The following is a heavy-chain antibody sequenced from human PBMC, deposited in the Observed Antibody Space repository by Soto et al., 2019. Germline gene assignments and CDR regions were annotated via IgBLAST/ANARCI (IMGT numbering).Heavy chain of an antibody. D-gene: IGHD4-17*01. J-gene: IGHJ6*02. V-gene: IGHV3-49*04. Sequence: EVQLVESGGGLVQPGRSLRLSCTPSGFTFGDYAMSWVRQAPGKGLEWVGFIRTIAYGGTTEYAESVKGRFTITRDDSKSIAYLQMNSLKSEDTAVYYCARRLLDYGDYYYGMDVWGQGTTVTVSS. CDR1: GFTFGDYA. CDR2: IRTIAYGGTT. CDR3: ARRLLDYGDYYYGMDV.